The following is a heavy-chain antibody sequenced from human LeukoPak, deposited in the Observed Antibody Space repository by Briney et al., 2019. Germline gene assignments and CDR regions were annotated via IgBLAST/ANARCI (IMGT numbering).Heavy chain of an antibody. CDR1: GYTFTSYG. CDR2: ISAYNGNT. J-gene: IGHJ4*02. V-gene: IGHV1-18*01. Sequence: GASVKVSCKASGYTFTSYGISWVRQAPGQGLEWMGWISAYNGNTNYAQKLQGRVTMTTDTSTGTAYMELRSLRSDDTAVYYCARDRGEGYSSSWEDYWGQGTLVTVSS. CDR3: ARDRGEGYSSSWEDY. D-gene: IGHD6-13*01.